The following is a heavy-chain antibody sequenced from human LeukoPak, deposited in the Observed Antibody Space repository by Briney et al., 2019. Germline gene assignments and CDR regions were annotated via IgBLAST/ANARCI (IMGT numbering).Heavy chain of an antibody. V-gene: IGHV1-46*01. J-gene: IGHJ2*01. CDR1: GYTFTSYY. Sequence: SSVQVSCKASGYTFTSYYMHWVRQAPGQGLEWMGIINPSGGSTSYAQKFQGRVTMTRDTSTSTVYMELSSLRSEDTAVYYCARDGRDILTGYATGSNWYFDLWGRGTLVTVSS. CDR3: ARDGRDILTGYATGSNWYFDL. CDR2: INPSGGST. D-gene: IGHD3-9*01.